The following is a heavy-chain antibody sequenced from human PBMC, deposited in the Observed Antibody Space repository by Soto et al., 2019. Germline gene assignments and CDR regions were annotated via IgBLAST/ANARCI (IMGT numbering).Heavy chain of an antibody. CDR3: AREQQLVNWFDP. Sequence: QVQLQESGPGLVKPSETLSLTCTVSGGSISRYYWSWIRQPPGKGLEWLGYIYYSGSTNYNPSLQPRVTISVEPPQNQFSLKLSSVTAADTAVYYCAREQQLVNWFDPWGQGTLVTVSS. J-gene: IGHJ5*02. CDR1: GGSISRYY. V-gene: IGHV4-59*01. CDR2: IYYSGST. D-gene: IGHD6-13*01.